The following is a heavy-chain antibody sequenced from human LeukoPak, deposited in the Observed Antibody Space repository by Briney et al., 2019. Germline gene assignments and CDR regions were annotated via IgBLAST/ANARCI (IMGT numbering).Heavy chain of an antibody. CDR3: ARERGYSYGYVSPPLNY. CDR2: MNPNSGNT. V-gene: IGHV1-8*01. Sequence: ASVTVSCKASGYTFTSYDINWVRQATGQGLEWMGWMNPNSGNTGYAQKFQGRVTMTRNTSISTAYMELSSLRSEDTAVYYCARERGYSYGYVSPPLNYWGQGTLVTVSS. D-gene: IGHD5-18*01. J-gene: IGHJ4*02. CDR1: GYTFTSYD.